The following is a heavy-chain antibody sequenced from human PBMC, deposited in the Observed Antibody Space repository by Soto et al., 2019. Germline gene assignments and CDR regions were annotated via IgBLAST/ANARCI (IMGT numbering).Heavy chain of an antibody. CDR1: GFAFSTHA. V-gene: IGHV3-23*01. Sequence: GGSLRLSCAASGFAFSTHARTWVRQAPGRGLEWVSTILHDETPFYTDSVKRRFTISRDNVRGTLYLQMNGLRVEDAALYFCAKDLCSTSGQRFFFESWGQGSLVTVSS. CDR3: AKDLCSTSGQRFFFES. D-gene: IGHD2-2*01. J-gene: IGHJ4*02. CDR2: ILHDETP.